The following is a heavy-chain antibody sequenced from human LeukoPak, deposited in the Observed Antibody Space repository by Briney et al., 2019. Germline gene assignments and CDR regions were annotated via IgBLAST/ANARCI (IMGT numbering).Heavy chain of an antibody. CDR3: ARLGPDYDFWSGYPLVYYYYGMDV. CDR2: IYYSGST. Sequence: PSETLSLTCTVSGGSISSYYWSWIRQPPGKGLEWIGYIYYSGSTNYNPSLKSRVTILVDTSKNQFSLKLSSVTAADTAVYYCARLGPDYDFWSGYPLVYYYYGMDVWGQGTTVTVSS. CDR1: GGSISSYY. J-gene: IGHJ6*02. D-gene: IGHD3-3*01. V-gene: IGHV4-59*08.